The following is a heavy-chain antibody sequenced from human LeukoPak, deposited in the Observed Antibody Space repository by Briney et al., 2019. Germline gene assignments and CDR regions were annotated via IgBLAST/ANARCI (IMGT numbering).Heavy chain of an antibody. Sequence: GSLRLSCAASGFTFSSYAMSWVRQAPGKGLEWVSAISGSGGSTYYADSVKGRFTISRDNSKNTLYLQMNSLRAEDTAVHYCARDDYVWGSYPVFDYWGQGTLVTVSS. V-gene: IGHV3-23*01. CDR2: ISGSGGST. CDR3: ARDDYVWGSYPVFDY. D-gene: IGHD3-16*02. CDR1: GFTFSSYA. J-gene: IGHJ4*02.